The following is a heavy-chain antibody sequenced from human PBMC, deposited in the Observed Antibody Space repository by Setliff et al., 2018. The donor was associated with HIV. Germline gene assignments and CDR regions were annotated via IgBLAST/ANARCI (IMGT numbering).Heavy chain of an antibody. D-gene: IGHD3-10*01. CDR3: AKWFGEFFRAFDR. CDR2: ISSGTRYI. V-gene: IGHV3-21*04. CDR1: GFTFSSYA. Sequence: GGSLRLSCAASGFTFSSYAMSWVRQAPGKGLEWVSSISSGTRYIHYADSVKGRFTISRDNVKNALYLQMSSLRAEDTAVYYCAKWFGEFFRAFDRWGQGTMVTVSS. J-gene: IGHJ3*01.